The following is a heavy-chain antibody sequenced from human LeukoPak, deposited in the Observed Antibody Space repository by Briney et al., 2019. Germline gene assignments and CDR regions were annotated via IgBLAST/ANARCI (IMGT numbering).Heavy chain of an antibody. J-gene: IGHJ4*02. V-gene: IGHV4-59*01. CDR3: ARGFGDSSGIFDY. CDR1: GGSFSGYY. D-gene: IGHD3-22*01. CDR2: IYYSGST. Sequence: PSETLSLTCAVYGGSFSGYYWSWIRQPPGKGLEWIGYIYYSGSTNYNPSLKSRVTISVDTSKNQFSLKLSSVTAADTAVYYCARGFGDSSGIFDYWGQGTLVTVSS.